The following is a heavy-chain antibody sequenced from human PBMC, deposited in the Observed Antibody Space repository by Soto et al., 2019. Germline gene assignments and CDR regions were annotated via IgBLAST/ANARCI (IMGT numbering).Heavy chain of an antibody. CDR1: GGSISSYY. V-gene: IGHV4-59*01. CDR3: GRVPIMITFGGVIVSSWFDP. J-gene: IGHJ5*02. D-gene: IGHD3-16*02. CDR2: IYYSGST. Sequence: SETLSLTCTVSGGSISSYYWSWIRQPPGKGLEWIGYIYYSGSTNYNPSLKSRVTISVDTSKNQFSLKLSSVTAADTAVYYCGRVPIMITFGGVIVSSWFDPWGQGTLVTVSS.